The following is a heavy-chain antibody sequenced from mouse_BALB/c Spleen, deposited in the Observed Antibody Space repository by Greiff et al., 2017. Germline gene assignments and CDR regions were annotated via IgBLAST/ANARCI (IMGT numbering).Heavy chain of an antibody. D-gene: IGHD4-1*01. Sequence: QVQLQQSGAELVRPGVSVKISCKGSGYTFTDYAMHWVKQSHAKSLEWIGVISTYYGDASYNQKFKGKATMTVDKSSSTAYMQLSSLTSEDSAVYYYARGGLGQGYFDDWGQGTTLTVSS. CDR1: GYTFTDYA. CDR2: ISTYYGDA. V-gene: IGHV1S137*01. CDR3: ARGGLGQGYFDD. J-gene: IGHJ2*01.